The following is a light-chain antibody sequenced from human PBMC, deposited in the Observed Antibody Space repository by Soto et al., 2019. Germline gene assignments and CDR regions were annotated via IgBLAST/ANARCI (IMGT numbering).Light chain of an antibody. CDR1: QSVSST. CDR2: GAY. Sequence: EIAMTQSPATLSVSPGERATLSCRASQSVSSTLAWYQKKPGQPTRLLNDGAYTRATGIPGRCSGSGSGKEFPPTISSLQSEVVAFYCCQQYNNWPLTFGQGTQVDIK. CDR3: QQYNNWPLT. J-gene: IGKJ1*01. V-gene: IGKV3-15*01.